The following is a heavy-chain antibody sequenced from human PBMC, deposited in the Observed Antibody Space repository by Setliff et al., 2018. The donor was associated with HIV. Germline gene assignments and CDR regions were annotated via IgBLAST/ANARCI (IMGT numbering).Heavy chain of an antibody. V-gene: IGHV6-1*01. J-gene: IGHJ4*02. CDR1: GDFVSSDRAA. D-gene: IGHD2-2*01. Sequence: PSQTLSLTCAIPGDFVSSDRAAWNWIRQSPSRGLEWLGRTYYNSRWNYDYAASVESRITITSDTSKNQLSLHLTSVTPEDTAVYYCARTHRYCSGNSCSKVSFDSWGQGALVTVSS. CDR3: ARTHRYCSGNSCSKVSFDS. CDR2: TYYNSRWNY.